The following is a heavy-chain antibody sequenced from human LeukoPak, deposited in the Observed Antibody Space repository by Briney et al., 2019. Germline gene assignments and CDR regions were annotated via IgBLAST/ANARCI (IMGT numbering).Heavy chain of an antibody. Sequence: GGSLRLSCAASGFTFSSYGMRWVRQAPGKGLEWVAFIRYDGSNKYYADSVKGRFTISRDNSKNTLYLEMNSLRPEDTAVYYCAKDVSAGTPLGHWGQGILVTVSS. V-gene: IGHV3-30*02. D-gene: IGHD6-13*01. J-gene: IGHJ4*02. CDR2: IRYDGSNK. CDR3: AKDVSAGTPLGH. CDR1: GFTFSSYG.